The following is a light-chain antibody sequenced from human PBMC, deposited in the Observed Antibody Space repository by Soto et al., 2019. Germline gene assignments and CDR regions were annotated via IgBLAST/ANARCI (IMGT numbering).Light chain of an antibody. CDR2: DVT. J-gene: IGLJ2*01. CDR3: SSYTNNNTYVI. Sequence: QSVLTQPASVSGSPGQSLTISCTGTSSDIGTSNYVSWYQQHPGKAPQLIIYDVTVRPSAVSNRFSGSKSGNTASLTLSGLQTEDEADYYCSSYTNNNTYVIFGGGTKLNVL. V-gene: IGLV2-14*01. CDR1: SSDIGTSNY.